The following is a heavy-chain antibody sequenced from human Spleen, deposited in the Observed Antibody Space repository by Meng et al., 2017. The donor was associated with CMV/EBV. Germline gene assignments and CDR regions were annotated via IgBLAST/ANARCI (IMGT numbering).Heavy chain of an antibody. V-gene: IGHV3-23*01. CDR1: GFTFSTYA. J-gene: IGHJ5*02. CDR3: VRGGGWFDP. Sequence: GESLKISCAASGFTFSTYAMTWVRQPPGKGPEWVSGISGSGGSTYYADFVKGRFTISRDNANNILYLQMNSLRVEDTAVYYCVRGGGWFDPWGQGTLVTVSS. CDR2: ISGSGGST. D-gene: IGHD3-16*01.